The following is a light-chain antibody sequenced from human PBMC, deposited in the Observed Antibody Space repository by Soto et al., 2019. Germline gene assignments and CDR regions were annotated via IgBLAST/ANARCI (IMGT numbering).Light chain of an antibody. J-gene: IGLJ1*01. CDR2: DVS. CDR1: SSDVGGYNY. Sequence: QSALTQPRSVSGSPGQSVIISCPGTSSDVGGYNYVSWYQQHPGKAPKLMIYDVSKRPSGVPDRFSGSKSGNTASLTISGLQAEDEADYYCCSYAGSYTYVFGTGTKVTVL. V-gene: IGLV2-11*01. CDR3: CSYAGSYTYV.